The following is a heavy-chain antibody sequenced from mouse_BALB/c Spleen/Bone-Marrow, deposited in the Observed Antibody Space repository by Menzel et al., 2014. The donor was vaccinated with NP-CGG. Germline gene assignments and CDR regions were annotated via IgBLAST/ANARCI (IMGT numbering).Heavy chain of an antibody. D-gene: IGHD1-1*01. J-gene: IGHJ1*01. V-gene: IGHV2-5*01. CDR3: AKNQGSFYYGSSHWYFDV. Sequence: VQLQQSGPGLVQPSQSLSITCTVSGFSLTSYGVHWVRQSPGKGLEWLGVIWRGGSTDYNAAFMSRLSITKDNSKSQVFFKMNRLQADDTAIYYCAKNQGSFYYGSSHWYFDVWGAGTTVTVSS. CDR1: GFSLTSYG. CDR2: IWRGGST.